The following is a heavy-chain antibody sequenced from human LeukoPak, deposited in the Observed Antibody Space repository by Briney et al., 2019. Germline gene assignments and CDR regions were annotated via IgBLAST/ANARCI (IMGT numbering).Heavy chain of an antibody. D-gene: IGHD3-22*01. CDR1: GFIFIHYW. CDR2: IIPIFGTA. V-gene: IGHV1-69*05. CDR3: ARERDSSGYYYY. Sequence: KISCKASGFIFIHYWIGWVRQMPGQGLEWMGGIIPIFGTANYAQKFQGRVTITTDESTSTAYMELSSLRSEDTAVYYCARERDSSGYYYYWGQGTLVTVSS. J-gene: IGHJ4*02.